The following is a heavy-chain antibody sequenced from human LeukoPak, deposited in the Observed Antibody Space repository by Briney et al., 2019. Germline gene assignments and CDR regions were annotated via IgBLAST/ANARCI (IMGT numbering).Heavy chain of an antibody. CDR3: AVDHSVGDIAWWFDP. D-gene: IGHD3-10*01. CDR1: GYTFTTYY. CDR2: INPTGTGT. J-gene: IGHJ5*02. V-gene: IGHV1-46*01. Sequence: ASVKVSCKASGYTFTTYYVHWVRQAPGQGLEWIGLINPTGTGTLYAQKFQGRVTMTRDMSTSTDYMELSSLRSEDTAVYYCAVDHSVGDIAWWFDPWGQGTLVTVSS.